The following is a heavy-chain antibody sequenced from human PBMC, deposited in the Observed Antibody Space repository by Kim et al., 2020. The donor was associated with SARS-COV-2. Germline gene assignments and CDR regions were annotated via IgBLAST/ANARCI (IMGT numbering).Heavy chain of an antibody. CDR1: GGSFSGYY. D-gene: IGHD2-2*01. CDR2: INHSGST. J-gene: IGHJ5*02. V-gene: IGHV4-34*01. CDR3: ARKGNQLLSRGWFDP. Sequence: SETLSLTCAVYGGSFSGYYWSWIRQPPGKGLEWIGEINHSGSTNYNPSLKSRVNISVDTSKNQFSLKLSSVTAADTAVYYCARKGNQLLSRGWFDPWGQGTLVTVSS.